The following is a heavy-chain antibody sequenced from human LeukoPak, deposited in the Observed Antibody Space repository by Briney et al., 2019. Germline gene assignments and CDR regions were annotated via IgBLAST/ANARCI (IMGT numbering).Heavy chain of an antibody. J-gene: IGHJ4*02. D-gene: IGHD3-3*01. CDR3: AKERSRRFDFDY. Sequence: PGGSLRLSCAASGFTVSSYAMSWVRQAPGKGLEWVSSVSGDSSDTFYADSVKGRFTISRDNSKNTLFLQMDSLRAEDTALYFCAKERSRRFDFDYWGQGTLVIVSS. CDR1: GFTVSSYA. CDR2: VSGDSSDT. V-gene: IGHV3-23*01.